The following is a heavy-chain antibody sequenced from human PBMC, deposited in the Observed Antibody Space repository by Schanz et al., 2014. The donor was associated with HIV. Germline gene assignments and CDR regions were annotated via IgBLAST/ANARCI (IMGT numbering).Heavy chain of an antibody. Sequence: QLQLVQSGAEVKKPGSSVKVSCKASGGTFSIYAINWVRQAPGQGLEWMGGIIPIFGTSNYAQKFQGRVTITADESTSTAYMELSSLRSEDTAVYYCARGRYSGSYYNYWGQGTLVTVSS. CDR3: ARGRYSGSYYNY. J-gene: IGHJ4*02. V-gene: IGHV1-69*01. D-gene: IGHD1-26*01. CDR2: IIPIFGTS. CDR1: GGTFSIYA.